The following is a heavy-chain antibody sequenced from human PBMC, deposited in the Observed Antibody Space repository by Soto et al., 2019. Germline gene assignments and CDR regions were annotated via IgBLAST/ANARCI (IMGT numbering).Heavy chain of an antibody. CDR2: ISGSGGST. J-gene: IGHJ4*02. Sequence: GGSLSLSCAASGFHFSTYSMAWVRQAPGKGLEWVSGISGSGGSTNHAESVKGRFIISRDNSKTMVYLQMNSLRPEDTAVYYCACLAWFGDPVPPFDCWGQGTVVTVSS. V-gene: IGHV3-23*01. D-gene: IGHD3-10*01. CDR1: GFHFSTYS. CDR3: ACLAWFGDPVPPFDC.